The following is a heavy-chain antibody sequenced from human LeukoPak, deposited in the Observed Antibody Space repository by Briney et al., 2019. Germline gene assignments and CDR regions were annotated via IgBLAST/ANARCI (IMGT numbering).Heavy chain of an antibody. D-gene: IGHD3-9*01. Sequence: TGGSLRLSCAASGFTFSSYSMNWVRQAPGKGLEWVSAISGSGGSTYYADSVKGRFTISRDNSKNTLYLQMNSLRAEDTAVYYCAKHEYYDILTGYQRYYMDVWGKGTTVTISS. CDR1: GFTFSSYS. J-gene: IGHJ6*03. CDR2: ISGSGGST. V-gene: IGHV3-23*01. CDR3: AKHEYYDILTGYQRYYMDV.